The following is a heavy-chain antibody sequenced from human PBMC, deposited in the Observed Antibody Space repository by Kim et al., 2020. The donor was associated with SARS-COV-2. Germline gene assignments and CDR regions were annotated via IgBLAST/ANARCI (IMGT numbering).Heavy chain of an antibody. Sequence: TYYADSVKGEFTITRDNAKNSLFLQMNSLRAEDTALYLCTREIGWLHQIDHWGQGTLVIVSS. CDR2: T. CDR3: TREIGWLHQIDH. V-gene: IGHV3-48*03. J-gene: IGHJ4*02. D-gene: IGHD5-12*01.